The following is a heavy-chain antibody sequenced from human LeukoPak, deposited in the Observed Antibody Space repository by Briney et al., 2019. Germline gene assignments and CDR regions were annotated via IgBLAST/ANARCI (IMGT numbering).Heavy chain of an antibody. V-gene: IGHV3-23*01. CDR1: GFTFSAYA. D-gene: IGHD4-17*01. CDR2: IRGGGTSE. CDR3: ARDPNGDYIGAFDM. Sequence: GGSLRLSCTASGFTFSAYAMMWVRQAPGKGPEWVSAIRGGGTSEFYADYVKGRFRISRDNSKDPLFLQMNSLRAEDTAVYYCARDPNGDYIGAFDMWGPGTMVTVSS. J-gene: IGHJ3*02.